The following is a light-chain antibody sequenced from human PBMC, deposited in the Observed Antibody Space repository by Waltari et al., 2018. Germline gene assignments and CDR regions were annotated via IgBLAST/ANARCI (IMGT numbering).Light chain of an antibody. CDR1: SSDIGGYNF. J-gene: IGLJ2*01. CDR3: SSYTSSSTGI. Sequence: QSALTQPAPVSGSPGQSSPLSCTGPSSDIGGYNFVPWYQQHPGKVPKLIIYGVYNRPSGVSDRFSGSKSGNTASLTISGLQAEDEADYYCSSYTSSSTGIFGGGTKLTVL. CDR2: GVY. V-gene: IGLV2-14*01.